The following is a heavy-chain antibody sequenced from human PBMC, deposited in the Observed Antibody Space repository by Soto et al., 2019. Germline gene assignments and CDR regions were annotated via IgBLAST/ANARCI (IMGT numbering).Heavy chain of an antibody. CDR2: ISKSSSTI. CDR1: RFTFSDYN. J-gene: IGHJ4*02. D-gene: IGHD7-27*01. Sequence: LRLSCAASRFTFSDYNMDWVRQAPGKGLEWVAYISKSSSTIYYADSVKGRFTISRDNAKNSLYLQMNSLSDEDTAVYYCARDGDRNGNSDYWGQGTLVTVSS. V-gene: IGHV3-48*02. CDR3: ARDGDRNGNSDY.